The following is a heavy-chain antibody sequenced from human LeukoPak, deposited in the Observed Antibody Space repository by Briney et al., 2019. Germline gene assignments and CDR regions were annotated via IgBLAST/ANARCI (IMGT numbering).Heavy chain of an antibody. CDR2: SYHSGST. J-gene: IGHJ4*02. V-gene: IGHV4-30-2*01. Sequence: TLSLSCAVSGGSISSGGYSWRWIRQPPGKGLEWIGYSYHSGSTYYNPPLKSRVTIPVDRSKNQFSLKLSSVTAADTAVYYCARDGDYGDYVGYWGQGTLVTVSS. D-gene: IGHD4-17*01. CDR1: GGSISSGGYS. CDR3: ARDGDYGDYVGY.